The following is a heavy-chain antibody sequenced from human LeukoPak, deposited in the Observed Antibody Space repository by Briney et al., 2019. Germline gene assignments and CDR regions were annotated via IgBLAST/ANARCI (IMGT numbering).Heavy chain of an antibody. J-gene: IGHJ3*02. Sequence: PGGSLRLSCVASGFSFNNYWMSWVRQAPGKGLECVANIKQDGSEKYYVDSVKGRFTVSRDDAKNSLYLQMNSLRAEDTAVYYCAREDRTYDISKRSGFDIWGQGAMVTVSS. D-gene: IGHD3-9*01. CDR2: IKQDGSEK. V-gene: IGHV3-7*01. CDR1: GFSFNNYW. CDR3: AREDRTYDISKRSGFDI.